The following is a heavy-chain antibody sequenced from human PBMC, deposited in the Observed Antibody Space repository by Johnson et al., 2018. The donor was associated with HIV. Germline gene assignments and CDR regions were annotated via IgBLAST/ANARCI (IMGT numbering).Heavy chain of an antibody. CDR3: ARTKLERREGAFDI. D-gene: IGHD1-1*01. J-gene: IGHJ3*02. Sequence: QVQLVESGGGVVQPGRSLRLSCAASGFIFSRFAMHWVRQAPGKGLEWVAVIWYDGTNKYYADSVKGRFTISRDNSKNTLYLQMNSLRAEDTAVYYCARTKLERREGAFDIWGQGTMVTVSS. CDR2: IWYDGTNK. V-gene: IGHV3-33*08. CDR1: GFIFSRFA.